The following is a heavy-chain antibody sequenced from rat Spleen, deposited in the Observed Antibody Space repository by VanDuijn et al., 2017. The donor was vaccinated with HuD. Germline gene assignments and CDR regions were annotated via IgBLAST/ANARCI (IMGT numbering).Heavy chain of an antibody. V-gene: IGHV3-3*01. Sequence: EVQLQESGPGLVKPSQSLSLTCSVTGHSISSSYRWNWIRRFPGNKLEWMGYVNSAGSTNYNPSLKSRISITRDTSKNQFFLQVDSVTTEDTATYYCDANYDCTYYYFDYWGQGVMVTVSS. CDR2: VNSAGST. CDR1: GHSISSSYR. D-gene: IGHD1-12*02. J-gene: IGHJ2*01. CDR3: DANYDCTYYYFDY.